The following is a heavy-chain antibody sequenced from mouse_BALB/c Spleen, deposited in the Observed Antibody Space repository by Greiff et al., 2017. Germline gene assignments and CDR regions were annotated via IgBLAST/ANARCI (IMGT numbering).Heavy chain of an antibody. CDR1: EYEFPSHD. J-gene: IGHJ2*01. CDR3: ASLDYYGKGYYFDY. CDR2: ISNGGGST. Sequence: EVMLVESGGGLVQPGESLKLSCESNEYEFPSHDMSWVRQTPEKRLEWVAYISNGGGSTYYPDTVKGRFTISRDNAKNTLYLQMSSLKSEDTAMYYCASLDYYGKGYYFDYWGQGTTLTVSS. D-gene: IGHD2-1*01. V-gene: IGHV5-12-2*01.